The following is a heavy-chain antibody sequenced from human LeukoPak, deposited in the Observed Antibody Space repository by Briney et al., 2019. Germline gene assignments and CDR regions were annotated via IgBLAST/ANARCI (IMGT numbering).Heavy chain of an antibody. CDR3: AREKWLAVEARGYYYYYGMDV. CDR2: IYSGGST. CDR1: GFTVSSNY. V-gene: IGHV3-53*01. Sequence: PGGSLRLSCAASGFTVSSNYTSWVRQAPGKGLEWVSVIYSGGSTYYADSVKGRFTISRDNSKNTLYLQMNSLRAEDTAVYYCAREKWLAVEARGYYYYYGMDVWGQGTTVTVSS. D-gene: IGHD6-19*01. J-gene: IGHJ6*02.